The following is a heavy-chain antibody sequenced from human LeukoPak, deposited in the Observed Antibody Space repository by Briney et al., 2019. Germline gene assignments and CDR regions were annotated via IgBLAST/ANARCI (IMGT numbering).Heavy chain of an antibody. CDR3: SMGITMIVPPGY. V-gene: IGHV3-23*01. CDR2: ISGSGGST. CDR1: GFTFSSYA. Sequence: PGGSLRLSCAASGFTFSSYAMSWVRQAPGKGLVWVSAISGSGGSTYYADSVKGRFTISRDNSKNTLYLQMNSLRAEDTAVYYCSMGITMIVPPGYWGQGTLVTVSS. J-gene: IGHJ4*02. D-gene: IGHD3-22*01.